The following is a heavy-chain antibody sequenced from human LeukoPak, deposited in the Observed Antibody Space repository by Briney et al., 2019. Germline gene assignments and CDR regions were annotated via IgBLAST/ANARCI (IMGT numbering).Heavy chain of an antibody. CDR1: RFTFSSYV. Sequence: PGGSLRLSCAASRFTFSSYVMSWVRQAPGKGLQWVSAISGSGGSTYYADSVKGRFTISRDNSKNTLYLQINGLRAEDTAVYYCAKDHLPGIVVADRDYWGQGTLVTVSS. D-gene: IGHD6-19*01. V-gene: IGHV3-23*01. CDR2: ISGSGGST. J-gene: IGHJ4*02. CDR3: AKDHLPGIVVADRDY.